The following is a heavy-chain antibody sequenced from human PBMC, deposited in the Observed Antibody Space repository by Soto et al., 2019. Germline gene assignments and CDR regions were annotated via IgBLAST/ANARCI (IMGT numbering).Heavy chain of an antibody. D-gene: IGHD6-19*01. Sequence: QVQLVQSGAEVKKPGASVKVSCKASGYTFTSYDINWVRQATGQGLEWMGWMNPNSGNTGYAQKFQGRVTMSMNHSRXTAYMELSSLRSEDTAVYYCARWVAPVAGTTSFDYWGQGTLVTVSS. CDR3: ARWVAPVAGTTSFDY. V-gene: IGHV1-8*01. CDR1: GYTFTSYD. J-gene: IGHJ4*02. CDR2: MNPNSGNT.